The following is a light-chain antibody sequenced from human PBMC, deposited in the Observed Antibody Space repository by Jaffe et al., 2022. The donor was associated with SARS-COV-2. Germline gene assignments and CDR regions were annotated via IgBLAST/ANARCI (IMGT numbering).Light chain of an antibody. CDR3: QQYGGSPST. J-gene: IGKJ3*01. V-gene: IGKV3-20*01. CDR1: QTVSGSF. Sequence: EIVLTQSPGTLSLSAGERATLSCRASQTVSGSFLAWYQQKPGQAPRLLIYGASNRATGISDRFSGSGSGTDFTLTISRLEPEDFAVYYCQQYGGSPSTFGPGTKVDIK. CDR2: GAS.